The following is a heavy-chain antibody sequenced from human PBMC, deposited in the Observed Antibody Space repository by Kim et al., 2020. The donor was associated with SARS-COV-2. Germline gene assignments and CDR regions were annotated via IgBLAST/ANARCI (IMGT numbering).Heavy chain of an antibody. D-gene: IGHD6-13*01. CDR3: ARVSAPGTASSGDY. J-gene: IGHJ4*02. CDR2: ISVYNGNT. CDR1: GYTFTNYG. V-gene: IGHV1-18*01. Sequence: ASVKVSCKASGYTFTNYGISWVRQAPGQGLEWMGWISVYNGNTNYAQKFQDRVTMTTDTSTSSAYMELRSLRSDDTALYYCARVSAPGTASSGDYWGQGTLVTVSS.